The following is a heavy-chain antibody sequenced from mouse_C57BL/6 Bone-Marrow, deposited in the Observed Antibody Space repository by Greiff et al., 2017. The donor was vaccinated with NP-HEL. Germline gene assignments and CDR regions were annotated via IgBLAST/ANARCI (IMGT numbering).Heavy chain of an antibody. J-gene: IGHJ4*01. Sequence: QVQLQQPGAELVTPGASVKLSCKASGYTFTSYWMLWVKQRPGHGLEWIGEIDPSDSYTNYNQKFKGKSTLTVDKSSSTAYMQLSSLTSEDSAVYYCARLSYAMDYWGQGTSDTVSS. CDR3: ARLSYAMDY. CDR2: IDPSDSYT. CDR1: GYTFTSYW. V-gene: IGHV1-69*01.